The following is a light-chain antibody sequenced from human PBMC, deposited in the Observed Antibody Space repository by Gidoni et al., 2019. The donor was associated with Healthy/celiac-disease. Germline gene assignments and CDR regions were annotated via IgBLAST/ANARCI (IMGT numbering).Light chain of an antibody. CDR3: AAWDDSLSGYVV. CDR1: SSNIGSNY. Sequence: QSVLTQPPSASGTPGQRVTISCSGSSSNIGSNYVYWYHQLPGTAPKLLIYRNNPRPSGVPDRFSGSKSGTSASLAISGLRSEDEADYYCAAWDDSLSGYVVFGGGTKLTVL. V-gene: IGLV1-47*01. CDR2: RNN. J-gene: IGLJ2*01.